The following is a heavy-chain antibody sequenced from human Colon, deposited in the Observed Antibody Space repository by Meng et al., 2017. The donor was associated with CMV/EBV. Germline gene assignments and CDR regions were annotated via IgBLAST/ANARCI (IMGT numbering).Heavy chain of an antibody. D-gene: IGHD1-7*01. CDR2: ITTAGDT. Sequence: GESLKISCAASGFTFSSHDMHWVRQGPGKSLEWVSVITTAGDTYYADSVKGRFTIYRENAKNSLYLHLTSLRAGDTGVYYCAASIAGTTRFYYWGQGALVTVSS. J-gene: IGHJ4*02. CDR3: AASIAGTTRFYY. V-gene: IGHV3-13*01. CDR1: GFTFSSHD.